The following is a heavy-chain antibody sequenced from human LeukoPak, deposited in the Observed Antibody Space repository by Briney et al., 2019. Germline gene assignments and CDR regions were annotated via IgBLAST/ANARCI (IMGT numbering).Heavy chain of an antibody. CDR1: GYNFTNYG. J-gene: IGHJ4*02. CDR2: ISAYNGNT. D-gene: IGHD3-22*01. V-gene: IGHV1-18*01. Sequence: ASVKVSCKASGYNFTNYGFIWVRQAPGQGLEWMGWISAYNGNTAYAQKIQGRVTMATDTSASTVYMDLRSLRSDDTAVYYCARSHSGSLRAPFDYWGQGTLVTVSS. CDR3: ARSHSGSLRAPFDY.